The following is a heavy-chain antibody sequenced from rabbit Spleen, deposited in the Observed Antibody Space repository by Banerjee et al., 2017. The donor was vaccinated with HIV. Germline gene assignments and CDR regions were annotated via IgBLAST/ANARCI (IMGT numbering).Heavy chain of an antibody. Sequence: QSLEESGGDLVKPGASLTLTCTASGVSFSSNHYMCWVRQAPGKGLECIACIYGGVIGSTYYATWAKGRFTISKTSSTTVTLQMTRLTAADTATYFCARDAGTSFSTYGMDLWGQGTLVTVS. CDR1: GVSFSSNHY. J-gene: IGHJ6*01. D-gene: IGHD8-1*01. CDR2: IYGGVIGST. CDR3: ARDAGTSFSTYGMDL. V-gene: IGHV1S40*01.